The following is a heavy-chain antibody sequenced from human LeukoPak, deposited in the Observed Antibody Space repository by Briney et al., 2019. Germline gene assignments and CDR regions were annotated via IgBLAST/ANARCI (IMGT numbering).Heavy chain of an antibody. CDR1: GYTFTSYD. CDR2: MNPNSGNT. V-gene: IGHV1-8*01. CDR3: ARDNSVGDNAWWFDP. J-gene: IGHJ5*02. D-gene: IGHD1-26*01. Sequence: ASVKVSCKASGYTFTSYDINWVRQATGQGLEWMGWMNPNSGNTGYAQKFQGRVTMARNTSISTAYMELSSLRSEDTAIYYCARDNSVGDNAWWFDPWGQGTLVTVSS.